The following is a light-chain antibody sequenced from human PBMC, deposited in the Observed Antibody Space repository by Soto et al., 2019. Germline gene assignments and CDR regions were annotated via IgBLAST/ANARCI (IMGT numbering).Light chain of an antibody. CDR3: EQYKSYSWT. V-gene: IGKV1-5*01. Sequence: DIQMTQSPSTLSASVGDRVTLTCRASENINIWLAWYQQKPGKAPKLLIYGASSLESGVPSRFSGSGSGTEFTLTISSLQPDDFATYYCEQYKSYSWTFXQGTKVDIK. CDR1: ENINIW. CDR2: GAS. J-gene: IGKJ1*01.